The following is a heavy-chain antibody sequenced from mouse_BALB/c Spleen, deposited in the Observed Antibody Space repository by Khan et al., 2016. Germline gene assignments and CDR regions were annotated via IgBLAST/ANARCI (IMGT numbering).Heavy chain of an antibody. CDR1: GYTFTNYG. V-gene: IGHV9-3-1*01. Sequence: QIQLVQSGPELKKPGKTVKISCKASGYTFTNYGMNWVKQAPGKGLKWMGWINTYSGESTYADDFKGRFAFSLETSANTAYLQINNLKNEDTAPYYRARYRYYYRSGRCFDDWGAGTPVTVSS. J-gene: IGHJ1*01. CDR3: ARYRYYYRSGRCFDD. D-gene: IGHD1-1*01. CDR2: INTYSGES.